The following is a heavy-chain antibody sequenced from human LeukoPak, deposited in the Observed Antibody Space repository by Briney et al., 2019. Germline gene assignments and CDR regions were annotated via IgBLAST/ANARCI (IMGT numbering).Heavy chain of an antibody. D-gene: IGHD2-21*02. V-gene: IGHV4-59*08. CDR1: GGSISSYY. Sequence: SETLSLTCTVSGGSISSYYWSWIRQSPGKGLEWIGYIYYSGSTNYNPSLKSRVTISVDTSKNQFSLKLSSVTAADTAVYYCARLVTATHYYYYGMDVWGQGTTVTDSS. J-gene: IGHJ6*02. CDR3: ARLVTATHYYYYGMDV. CDR2: IYYSGST.